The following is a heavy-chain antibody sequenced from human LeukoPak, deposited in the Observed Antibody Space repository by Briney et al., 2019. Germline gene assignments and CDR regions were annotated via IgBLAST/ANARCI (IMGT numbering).Heavy chain of an antibody. J-gene: IGHJ4*02. CDR3: ARDHRYCSGGSCPFDY. D-gene: IGHD2-15*01. CDR2: IIPIFGTA. V-gene: IGHV1-69*06. Sequence: SVKVSCKASGGTFTSYAISWVRQPPGQGLEWMGGIIPIFGTANYAQKFQGRVTITADRSTSTAYMELSSLRSEDTGVYYCARDHRYCSGGSCPFDYWGQGTLVTVSP. CDR1: GGTFTSYA.